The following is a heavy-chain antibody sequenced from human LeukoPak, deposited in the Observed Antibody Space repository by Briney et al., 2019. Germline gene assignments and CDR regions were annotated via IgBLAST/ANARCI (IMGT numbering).Heavy chain of an antibody. V-gene: IGHV1-69*01. CDR3: ARESLAPSYCSGGSCYSRWFDP. CDR2: IIPIFGTA. D-gene: IGHD2-15*01. J-gene: IGHJ5*02. CDR1: GGTFISYA. Sequence: SVTVSCKASGGTFISYAISWVRQAPGQGLEWTGGIIPIFGTANYAQKFQGRVTITADESTSTAYMELSSLRSEDTAVYYCARESLAPSYCSGGSCYSRWFDPWGQGTLVTVSS.